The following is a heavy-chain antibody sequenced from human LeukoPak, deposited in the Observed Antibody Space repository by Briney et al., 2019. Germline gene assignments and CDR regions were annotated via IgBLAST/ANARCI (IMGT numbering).Heavy chain of an antibody. J-gene: IGHJ4*02. CDR1: GGSISSYY. CDR3: ARVVSRDGYRWYDY. V-gene: IGHV4-59*01. CDR2: IYYSGST. Sequence: SETLSLTCTVSGGSISSYYWSWIRQPSGKGLEWIGYIYYSGSTNYNPSLKSRVTISVDTSKNQFSLKLSSVTAADTAVYYCARVVSRDGYRWYDYWGQGTLVTVSS. D-gene: IGHD5-24*01.